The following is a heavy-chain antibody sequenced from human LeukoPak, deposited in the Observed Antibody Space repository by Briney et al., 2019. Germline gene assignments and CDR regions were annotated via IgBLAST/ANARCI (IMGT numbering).Heavy chain of an antibody. CDR3: ARGAQLTDY. V-gene: IGHV3-64*01. CDR1: GFTFYTYG. CDR2: IGPDGGTT. D-gene: IGHD6-13*01. Sequence: PGGSLRLSCAASGFTFYTYGTHWVRQAPGKGLEYVSGIGPDGGTTYYANSVKGRFTISRDNSKYMLYLQMGSLTADDMAVYYCARGAQLTDYWGQGTLVTVSS. J-gene: IGHJ4*02.